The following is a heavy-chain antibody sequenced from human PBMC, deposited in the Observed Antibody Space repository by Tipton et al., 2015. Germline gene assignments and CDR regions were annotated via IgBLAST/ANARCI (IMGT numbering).Heavy chain of an antibody. Sequence: QLVQSGAEMKKPGSSVKVSCKTSGSTFNNYAFSWVRQAPGQGLEWMGGIIPIFDTTNYAQKFQGRLTITADESTSTAYMELSNLRSEDTAVYYCATYDSSAILDDAFDIWGQGTMVTVSS. CDR2: IIPIFDTT. CDR3: ATYDSSAILDDAFDI. J-gene: IGHJ3*02. V-gene: IGHV1-69*01. D-gene: IGHD3-22*01. CDR1: GSTFNNYA.